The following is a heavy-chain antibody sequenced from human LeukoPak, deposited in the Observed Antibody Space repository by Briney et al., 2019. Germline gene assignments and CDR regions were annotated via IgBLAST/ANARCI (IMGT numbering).Heavy chain of an antibody. CDR3: AKDYYDSSGYYSLYYYYYMDV. D-gene: IGHD3-22*01. CDR2: ISSSSSYI. Sequence: GGSLRLSCAASGFTFSSYSMNWVRQAPGKGLEWVSSISSSSSYIYYADSVKGRFTISRDNAKNSLYLQMNSLRAEDTAVYYCAKDYYDSSGYYSLYYYYYMDVWGKGTTVTISS. CDR1: GFTFSSYS. J-gene: IGHJ6*03. V-gene: IGHV3-21*01.